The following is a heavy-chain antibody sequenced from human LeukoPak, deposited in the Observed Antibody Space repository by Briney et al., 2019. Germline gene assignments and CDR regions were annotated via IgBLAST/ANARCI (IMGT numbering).Heavy chain of an antibody. CDR2: ISYDGSNK. Sequence: GGSLRLSCAASGFTFSSYGMHWVRQAPGKGLEWVAVISYDGSNKYYANSVKGRFTIPRDNSKNTLYLQMNSLRAEDTAVYYCAKETVTLLPFDYWGQGTLVTVSS. CDR1: GFTFSSYG. J-gene: IGHJ4*02. D-gene: IGHD4-17*01. CDR3: AKETVTLLPFDY. V-gene: IGHV3-30*18.